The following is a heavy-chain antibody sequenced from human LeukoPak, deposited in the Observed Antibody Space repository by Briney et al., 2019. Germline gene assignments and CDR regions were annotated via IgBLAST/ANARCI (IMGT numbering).Heavy chain of an antibody. CDR3: ATVAAAAGTNGY. V-gene: IGHV1-24*01. CDR2: FDPEDGET. J-gene: IGHJ4*02. Sequence: ASVKVSCKVSGYTLTELSMHWVRQAPGKGLEWMGGFDPEDGETIYAQKFQGRVTMTEDTSTDTAYMELSSLRSEDTAVYYCATVAAAAGTNGYWGQGTLVTVSS. D-gene: IGHD6-13*01. CDR1: GYTLTELS.